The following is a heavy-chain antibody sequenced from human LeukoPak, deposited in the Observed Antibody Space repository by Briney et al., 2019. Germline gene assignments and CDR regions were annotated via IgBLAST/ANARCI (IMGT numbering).Heavy chain of an antibody. Sequence: ASVKVSCKASGYTFTSYGISWVRQAPGQGLEWMGWISAYNGNTNYAQKLQGRVTMTTDTSTSAAYMELRSLRSDDTAVYYCARYSSGWPAVDYWGQGTLVTVSS. CDR2: ISAYNGNT. J-gene: IGHJ4*02. V-gene: IGHV1-18*01. D-gene: IGHD6-19*01. CDR1: GYTFTSYG. CDR3: ARYSSGWPAVDY.